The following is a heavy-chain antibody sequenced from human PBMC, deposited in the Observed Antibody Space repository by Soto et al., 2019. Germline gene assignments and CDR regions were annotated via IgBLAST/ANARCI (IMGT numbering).Heavy chain of an antibody. CDR3: ARRSSPYSGEARFDP. CDR1: GGSISSGGYY. D-gene: IGHD3-10*01. V-gene: IGHV4-31*03. CDR2: IYYSGST. Sequence: SETLSLTCTVSGGSISSGGYYWSWIRQHPGKGLEWIGYIYYSGSTYYNPSLKSRVTISVDTSKNQFSLKLSSVTAADTAVYYCARRSSPYSGEARFDPWGQGTLVTVSS. J-gene: IGHJ5*02.